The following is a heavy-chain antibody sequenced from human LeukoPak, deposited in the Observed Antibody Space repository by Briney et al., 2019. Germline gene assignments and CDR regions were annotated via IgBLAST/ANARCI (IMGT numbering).Heavy chain of an antibody. J-gene: IGHJ3*02. CDR1: GYSFTSYW. Sequence: GGSLRLSCKGSGYSFTSYWIGWVRQMPGKGLEWMGIIYPGDSDTRYSPSFQGQVTISADKSISTAYLQWSSLKASDTAMYYCARLGGSYYWLFSAFDIWGQGTMVTVSS. D-gene: IGHD1-26*01. CDR3: ARLGGSYYWLFSAFDI. CDR2: IYPGDSDT. V-gene: IGHV5-51*01.